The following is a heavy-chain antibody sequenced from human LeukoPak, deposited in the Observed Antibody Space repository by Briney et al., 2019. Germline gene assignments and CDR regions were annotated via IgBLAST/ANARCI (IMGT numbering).Heavy chain of an antibody. CDR2: IRNKANSYRT. CDR1: GFTFSSYS. Sequence: GGSLRLSCAASGFTFSSYSMNWVRQAPGKGLEWIGRIRNKANSYRTEFAASVKGRFTLSIDDSKNSLYLQMNSLRAEDTAVYYCARDRDLERVSSGYFDYWGQGTLVTVSS. V-gene: IGHV3-72*01. D-gene: IGHD6-19*01. J-gene: IGHJ4*02. CDR3: ARDRDLERVSSGYFDY.